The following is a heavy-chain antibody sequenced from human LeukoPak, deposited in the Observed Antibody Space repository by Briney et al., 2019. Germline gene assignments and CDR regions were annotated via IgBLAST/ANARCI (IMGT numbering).Heavy chain of an antibody. V-gene: IGHV3-48*01. CDR2: SSSSSDTK. Sequence: PGGSLRLSCAASGFTFSSYSINWVRQAPGKGLEWVSYSSSSSDTKHHADSVKGRFTVSRDNAKNSVYLQMNSLRAEDTAVYYCARSTDVWGKGTTVTVSS. CDR3: ARSTDV. CDR1: GFTFSSYS. D-gene: IGHD5/OR15-5a*01. J-gene: IGHJ6*04.